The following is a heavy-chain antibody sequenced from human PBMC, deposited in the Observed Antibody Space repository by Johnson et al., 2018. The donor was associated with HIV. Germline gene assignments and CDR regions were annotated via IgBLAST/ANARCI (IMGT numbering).Heavy chain of an antibody. CDR1: GFTFSSYG. J-gene: IGHJ3*02. CDR2: IRYDGSNK. V-gene: IGHV3-30*02. D-gene: IGHD3-22*01. Sequence: QVQLVESGGGVVQPGGSLRLSCAASGFTFSSYGMHWVRQAPGKGLEWVAFIRYDGSNKYYADSVKGRFTISRDNSKNTLYLQMNSLRAEDTAVYYCAKDYYDSSFTDGAFDIWGQGTMVTVSS. CDR3: AKDYYDSSFTDGAFDI.